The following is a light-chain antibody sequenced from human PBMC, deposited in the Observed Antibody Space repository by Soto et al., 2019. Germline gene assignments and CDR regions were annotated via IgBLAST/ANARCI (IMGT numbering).Light chain of an antibody. CDR1: QSLSSSY. J-gene: IGKJ1*01. CDR3: QQYNTSPRT. CDR2: GAP. Sequence: EIVLTQSPGTLSLSPGERATLSCRASQSLSSSYLAWYQLKPGQAPRLLIYGAPSRATGIPDRFSGSGSGTDFTLTISRLEPEDFAVYYCQQYNTSPRTFGQGTKVEIK. V-gene: IGKV3-20*01.